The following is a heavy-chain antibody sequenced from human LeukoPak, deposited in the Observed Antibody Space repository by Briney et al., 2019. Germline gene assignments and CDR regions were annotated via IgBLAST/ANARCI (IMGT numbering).Heavy chain of an antibody. V-gene: IGHV4-34*01. CDR2: ISHSGST. CDR1: GGSFSGYY. D-gene: IGHD6-19*01. J-gene: IGHJ4*02. Sequence: SETLSLTCAVYGGSFSGYYWSWIRQPPGKGLEWIGEISHSGSTNYNPSLKSRVTISVDTSKNQFSLNLNSVTAADTAVYYCARAGSGWSFDYWGQGTLVTVSS. CDR3: ARAGSGWSFDY.